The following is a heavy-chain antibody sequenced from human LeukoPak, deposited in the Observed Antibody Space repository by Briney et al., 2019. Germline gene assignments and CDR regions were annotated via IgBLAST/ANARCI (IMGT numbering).Heavy chain of an antibody. Sequence: GGSLRLSCAASGFTFNTYTMNWVRQAPGKGLEWVSYISGSSGIIDYADSVKGRFTISRDNSKNTLYLQMNSLRAEDTAVYYCAKDYEYFQHWGQGTLVTVSS. CDR2: ISGSSGII. CDR3: AKDYEYFQH. V-gene: IGHV3-23*01. J-gene: IGHJ1*01. CDR1: GFTFNTYT.